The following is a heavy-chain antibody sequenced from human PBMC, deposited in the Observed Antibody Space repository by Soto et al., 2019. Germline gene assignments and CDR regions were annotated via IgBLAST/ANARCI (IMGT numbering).Heavy chain of an antibody. CDR3: ARDSSPYYDFWSGFYTYFDY. V-gene: IGHV3-74*01. J-gene: IGHJ4*02. Sequence: GSLRLSCAASGFTFSSHLMHWVRQAAGKGLVWVSRINSDGSSTNYANSVKGRFTISRDNAKNTLYLQMNSLRADDTAVYYCARDSSPYYDFWSGFYTYFDYWGQGALVTAPQ. CDR1: GFTFSSHL. D-gene: IGHD3-3*01. CDR2: INSDGSST.